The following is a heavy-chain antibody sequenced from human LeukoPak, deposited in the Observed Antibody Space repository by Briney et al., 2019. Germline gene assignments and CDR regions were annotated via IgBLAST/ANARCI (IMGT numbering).Heavy chain of an antibody. V-gene: IGHV4-59*12. D-gene: IGHD6-13*01. Sequence: KPSETLSLTCTVSGGSISSYYWSWIRQPPGKGLEWIGYIYYSGSTNYNPSLKSRVTISVDTSKNQFSPKLSSVTAADTAVYYCARSGIAAAGDYYFDYWGQGTLVTVSS. CDR1: GGSISSYY. J-gene: IGHJ4*02. CDR2: IYYSGST. CDR3: ARSGIAAAGDYYFDY.